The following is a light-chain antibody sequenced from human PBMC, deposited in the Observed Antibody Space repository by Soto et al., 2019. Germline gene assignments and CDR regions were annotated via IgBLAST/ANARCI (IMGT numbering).Light chain of an antibody. CDR2: DAS. CDR3: QWYHSYPWT. Sequence: DLLITHSPSTLSPSALYRATLTCRASQSCTDSLAWYQQKAGKAPRLLIYDASTLQSGVPSRFSGSGSGTEFSLTISSLQADDSGTYYCQWYHSYPWTFGQGTKVDI. J-gene: IGKJ1*01. V-gene: IGKV1-5*01. CDR1: QSCTDS.